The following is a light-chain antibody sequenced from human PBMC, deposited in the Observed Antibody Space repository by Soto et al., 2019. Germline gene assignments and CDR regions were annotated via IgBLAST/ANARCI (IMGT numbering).Light chain of an antibody. Sequence: SVLTQPPSVSAAPGQKVTISCSGRSSNIGNNYVSWYQQLPGTAPKLLIYDNNNLPSGIPDRFSGSKSGTSGTLDITGLQTGDEADYYGATWDHSLTGEVFGGGT. CDR3: ATWDHSLTGEV. CDR2: DNN. V-gene: IGLV1-51*01. J-gene: IGLJ2*01. CDR1: SSNIGNNY.